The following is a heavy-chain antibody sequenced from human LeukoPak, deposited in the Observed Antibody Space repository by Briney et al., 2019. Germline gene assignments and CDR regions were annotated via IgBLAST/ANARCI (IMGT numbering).Heavy chain of an antibody. V-gene: IGHV1-69*06. CDR3: GSSGYYSRSGYYFDY. J-gene: IGHJ4*02. Sequence: ASVKVSCKASGGTLSSYAISWVRQAPGQGLEWMGGIIPIFGTANYAQKFQGRVTITADKSTSTAYMELSSLRSEDTAVYYCGSSGYYSRSGYYFDYWGQGTLVTVSS. CDR1: GGTLSSYA. CDR2: IIPIFGTA. D-gene: IGHD3-22*01.